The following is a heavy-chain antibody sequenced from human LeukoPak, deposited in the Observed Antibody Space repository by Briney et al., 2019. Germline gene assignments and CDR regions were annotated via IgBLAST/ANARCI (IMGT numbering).Heavy chain of an antibody. V-gene: IGHV3-48*04. J-gene: IGHJ4*02. CDR1: GLTFSSYR. Sequence: QTGGSLRLSCAASGLTFSSYRMNWVRQAPGKGLEWVSYISSSGSTIYYADSVKGRFTISRDNAKNSLYLQMNSLRAEDTAVYYCARVSSSSWYTPRHTFLDYWGQGTLVTVSS. CDR2: ISSSGSTI. CDR3: ARVSSSSWYTPRHTFLDY. D-gene: IGHD6-13*01.